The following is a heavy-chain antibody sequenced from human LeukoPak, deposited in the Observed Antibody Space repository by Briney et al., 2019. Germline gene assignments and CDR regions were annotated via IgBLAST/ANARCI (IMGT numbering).Heavy chain of an antibody. CDR1: GYTFTGYY. V-gene: IGHV1-2*02. Sequence: ASVKVSCKASGYTFTGYYMHWVRQAPGQGLEWMGWINPNSGGTNYAQKFQGRVTMTRDTSISTAYMELSRLRSDDTAVYYCARDRPLLGYSYGFDYWGQGTLVTVSS. D-gene: IGHD5-18*01. J-gene: IGHJ4*02. CDR2: INPNSGGT. CDR3: ARDRPLLGYSYGFDY.